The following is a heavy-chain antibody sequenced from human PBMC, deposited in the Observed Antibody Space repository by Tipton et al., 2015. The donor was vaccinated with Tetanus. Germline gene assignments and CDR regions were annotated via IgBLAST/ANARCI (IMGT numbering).Heavy chain of an antibody. CDR2: IGANGRST. J-gene: IGHJ4*02. CDR1: GFTFSAYA. V-gene: IGHV3-23*01. CDR3: AKMRSFSSTWYFDY. Sequence: SLRLSCAAPGFTFSAYAMTWVRQAPGKGLEWVSAIGANGRSTYYAGSVKGRFATYRDNSNNTLFLRMNSLRAEDTAVYYCAKMRSFSSTWYFDYWGQGTLVTVSS. D-gene: IGHD6-13*01.